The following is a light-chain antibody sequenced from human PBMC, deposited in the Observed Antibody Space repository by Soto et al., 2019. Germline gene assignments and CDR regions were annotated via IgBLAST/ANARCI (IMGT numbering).Light chain of an antibody. J-gene: IGLJ2*01. CDR2: QDS. Sequence: SYELTQPPSVSVSPGQTASITCSGDKLGYKYACWYQQKPGQSPVLVIYQDSKRPSGIPERFSGSNSGNTATLTISGTQAMDEADYYCQAWDSSIVVFGGGTKVTVL. CDR3: QAWDSSIVV. CDR1: KLGYKY. V-gene: IGLV3-1*01.